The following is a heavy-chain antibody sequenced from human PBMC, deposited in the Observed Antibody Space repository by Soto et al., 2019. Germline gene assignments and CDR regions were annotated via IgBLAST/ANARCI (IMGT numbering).Heavy chain of an antibody. CDR3: AREPLT. CDR1: GASNSSYY. Sequence: PSETLSLTCTVSGASNSSYYWSWIRQSPGKGLEWIGYMSYSGSTTYNPSLKSRVTISVHTSNNQFSLDLNSVTAADTAVYYCAREPLTWGQGTLVTVSS. V-gene: IGHV4-59*01. J-gene: IGHJ4*02. CDR2: MSYSGST.